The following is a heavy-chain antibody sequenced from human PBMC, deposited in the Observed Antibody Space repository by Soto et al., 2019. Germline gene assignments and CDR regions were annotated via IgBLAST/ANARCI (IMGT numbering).Heavy chain of an antibody. V-gene: IGHV4-30-4*01. CDR1: GGSISSGDYY. D-gene: IGHD5-18*01. CDR2: IYYSGST. Sequence: QVQLQESGPGLVKPSQTLSLTCTVSGGSISSGDYYWRWIRQPPGKGLEWIGYIYYSGSTYYNPSLKRRGTISVHTTQNQDSLKLSSVTAADTAVYYCAKELRQLWFDYWGQGTLVTVSS. CDR3: AKELRQLWFDY. J-gene: IGHJ4*02.